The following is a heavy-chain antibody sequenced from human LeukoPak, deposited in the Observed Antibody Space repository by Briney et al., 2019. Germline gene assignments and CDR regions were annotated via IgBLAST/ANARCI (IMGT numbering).Heavy chain of an antibody. CDR2: ISDDGTNK. CDR1: GFTFTGHA. CDR3: ARGQGDRYYYYYMDV. D-gene: IGHD3-16*01. V-gene: IGHV3-30*10. Sequence: GSLRLSCAASGFTFTGHAMHWVRQAPGKGLEWGASISDDGTNKYYTDSVKGRFTISRDNSKNTLFLQMDNLRVEDTAVYFCARGQGDRYYYYYMDVWGKGTTVTVSS. J-gene: IGHJ6*03.